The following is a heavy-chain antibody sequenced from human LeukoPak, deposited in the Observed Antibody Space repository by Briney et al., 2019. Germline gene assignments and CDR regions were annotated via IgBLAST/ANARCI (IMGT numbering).Heavy chain of an antibody. CDR3: AKALLLTPRLVLGQSYAGMDV. D-gene: IGHD1-26*01. CDR2: ISGSGEGT. CDR1: GFTFSSYA. V-gene: IGHV3-23*01. J-gene: IGHJ6*02. Sequence: GGSLRLSCAASGFTFSSYAMSWVRQAPGKGPEWVSGISGSGEGTYYADSVKGRFTISRDNSKNTLYLQMNSLGAEDTAVYYCAKALLLTPRLVLGQSYAGMDVWGQGTTVIVS.